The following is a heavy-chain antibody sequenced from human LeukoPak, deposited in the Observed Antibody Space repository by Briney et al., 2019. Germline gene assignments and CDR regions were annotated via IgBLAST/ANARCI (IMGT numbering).Heavy chain of an antibody. CDR3: ARSTSYSSSYVY. CDR1: GGSIGSYY. V-gene: IGHV4-59*01. Sequence: SETLSLTCTVSGGSIGSYYWSWIRQPPGKGLEWIGYIYDSGSTNYNPSLKSRVTISVDTSKNQFSLKLSSVTAADTAVYYCARSTSYSSSYVYWGQGTLVTVSS. D-gene: IGHD6-13*01. CDR2: IYDSGST. J-gene: IGHJ4*02.